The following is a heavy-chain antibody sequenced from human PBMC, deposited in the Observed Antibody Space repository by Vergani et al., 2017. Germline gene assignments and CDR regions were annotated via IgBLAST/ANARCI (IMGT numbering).Heavy chain of an antibody. CDR1: GGSISSGSYY. CDR2: IYYSGST. V-gene: IGHV4-61*10. J-gene: IGHJ6*03. D-gene: IGHD2-2*01. Sequence: QVQLQESGPGLVKPSQTLSLTCTVSGGSISSGSYYWSWIRQPAGKGLEWIGYIYYSGSTNYNPSLKSRVTISVDTSKNQFSLKLSSVTAADTAVYYCARRSGYCSSTSCYGYYYYYMDVWGKGTTVTVSS. CDR3: ARRSGYCSSTSCYGYYYYYMDV.